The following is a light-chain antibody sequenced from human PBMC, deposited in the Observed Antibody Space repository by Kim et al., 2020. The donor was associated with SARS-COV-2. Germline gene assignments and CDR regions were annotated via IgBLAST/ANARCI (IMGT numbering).Light chain of an antibody. CDR2: GAS. V-gene: IGKV3D-15*01. CDR1: QGVSSS. J-gene: IGKJ2*01. Sequence: SEAPGERVTPSCRASQGVSSSLAWYQHKPGQAPRLLIYGASTRAAGIPAGFSGSGSDTEFTLTISSLQSEDFAIYYCQHYYNWPYTFGQGTKLEI. CDR3: QHYYNWPYT.